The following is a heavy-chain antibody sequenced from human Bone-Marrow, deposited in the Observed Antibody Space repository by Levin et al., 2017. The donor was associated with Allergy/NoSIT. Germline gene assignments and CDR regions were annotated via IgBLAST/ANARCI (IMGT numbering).Heavy chain of an antibody. D-gene: IGHD2-15*01. CDR1: GGSIISDS. CDR2: ISSTGTT. J-gene: IGHJ5*02. V-gene: IGHV4-59*01. Sequence: SETLSLTCAVSGGSIISDSWAWIRQPPGKGLEWIGSISSTGTTTYNPSLQSRATLSVGTSKKHFSLNLTSVTASDTAQYFCARDIACRGGSCYSYGWFDPWGQGTLITVSS. CDR3: ARDIACRGGSCYSYGWFDP.